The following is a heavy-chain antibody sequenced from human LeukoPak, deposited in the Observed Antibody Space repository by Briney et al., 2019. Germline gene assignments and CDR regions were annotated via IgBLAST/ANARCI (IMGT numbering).Heavy chain of an antibody. Sequence: GGSLRLSCAASGFTFSSYGMHWVRQAPGKGLEWVAFIRYDGSNKYYADSVKGRFTISRDNSKNTLYLQMNSLRSEDTAVYYCAGSAGYSSGWAQRFDYWGQGALVTVSS. CDR2: IRYDGSNK. CDR1: GFTFSSYG. J-gene: IGHJ4*02. D-gene: IGHD6-19*01. CDR3: AGSAGYSSGWAQRFDY. V-gene: IGHV3-30*02.